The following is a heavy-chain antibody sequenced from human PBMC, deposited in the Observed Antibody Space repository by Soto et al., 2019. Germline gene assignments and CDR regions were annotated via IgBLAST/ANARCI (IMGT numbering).Heavy chain of an antibody. CDR3: ARPEGYSYGYDAFDI. CDR2: IYPGDSDT. CDR1: GYSFTSYW. D-gene: IGHD5-18*01. V-gene: IGHV5-51*01. Sequence: GESLKISCKGSGYSFTSYWIGWVRQMPGKGLEWMGIIYPGDSDTRYSPSFQGQVTISADKSISTAYLQWSSLKASDTAMYYFARPEGYSYGYDAFDIWGQGTMVTVSS. J-gene: IGHJ3*02.